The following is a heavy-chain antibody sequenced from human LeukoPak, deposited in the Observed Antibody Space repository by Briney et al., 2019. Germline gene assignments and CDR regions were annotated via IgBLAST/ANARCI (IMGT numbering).Heavy chain of an antibody. CDR1: GYTLTELS. J-gene: IGHJ4*02. CDR2: FGPEDGET. V-gene: IGHV1-24*01. Sequence: GASVKVSCKVSGYTLTELSMHWVRQAPGKGLEWMGGFGPEDGETIYAQKFQGRVTMTEDTSTDTAYMELSSLRSEDTAVYYCATVAGTAYYFDYWGQGTLVTVSS. CDR3: ATVAGTAYYFDY. D-gene: IGHD6-19*01.